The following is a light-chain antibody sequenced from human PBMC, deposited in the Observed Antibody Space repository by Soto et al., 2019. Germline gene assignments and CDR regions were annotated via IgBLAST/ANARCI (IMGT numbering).Light chain of an antibody. V-gene: IGKV3-20*01. CDR2: GAS. J-gene: IGKJ5*01. Sequence: EIVLTQSPGTLSLSPGERATLSCRASQSVSSSYLAWYQQKPGQAPRLLIYGASSRATGIPDTFCGSGSGTAFTLTISSLEHEDFAVYYCQQYGSSPLVTFGQGTRLEIK. CDR1: QSVSSSY. CDR3: QQYGSSPLVT.